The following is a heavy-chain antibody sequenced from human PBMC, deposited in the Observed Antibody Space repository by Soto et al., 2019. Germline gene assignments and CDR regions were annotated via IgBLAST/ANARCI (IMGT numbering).Heavy chain of an antibody. V-gene: IGHV3-30*03. Sequence: WVSRRLSCAAYGFTFSSYGMHWVRQAPGKGLEWVAVISYDVSNKYYADSVKGRFTISRDNSKNTLYLQMNSLRAEDTAVYYCATDPAMVRGAEAGYWGQQTRVIASS. CDR1: GFTFSSYG. CDR3: ATDPAMVRGAEAGY. D-gene: IGHD3-10*01. J-gene: IGHJ4*02. CDR2: ISYDVSNK.